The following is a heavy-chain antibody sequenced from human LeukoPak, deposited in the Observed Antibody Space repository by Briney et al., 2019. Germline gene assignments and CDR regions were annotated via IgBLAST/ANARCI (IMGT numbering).Heavy chain of an antibody. CDR1: GGSISSYY. Sequence: SETLSLTCTVSGGSISSYYWSWIRQPPGKGLEWIGYIYYSGGTNYNPSLKSRVTISVDTSKNQFSLKLSSVTAADTAVYYCARGLVSDAFDIWGQGTMVTVSS. J-gene: IGHJ3*02. D-gene: IGHD3-9*01. CDR3: ARGLVSDAFDI. V-gene: IGHV4-59*01. CDR2: IYYSGGT.